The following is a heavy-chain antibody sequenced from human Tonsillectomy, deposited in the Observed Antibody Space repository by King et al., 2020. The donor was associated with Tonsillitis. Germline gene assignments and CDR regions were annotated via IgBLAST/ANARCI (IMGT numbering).Heavy chain of an antibody. CDR3: ARSLVEVGASGWFDP. D-gene: IGHD1-26*01. Sequence: VQLVESGGGVVQPGGSLRLSCAASGFTFSGSAMHWVRQAPGKGLEWVAVISYNGGNKYYAASVKGRFTLSRDNSKNTLYVQMNSLRPEDTAVYYCARSLVEVGASGWFDPWGQGTLVSVSS. V-gene: IGHV3-30-3*01. J-gene: IGHJ5*02. CDR1: GFTFSGSA. CDR2: ISYNGGNK.